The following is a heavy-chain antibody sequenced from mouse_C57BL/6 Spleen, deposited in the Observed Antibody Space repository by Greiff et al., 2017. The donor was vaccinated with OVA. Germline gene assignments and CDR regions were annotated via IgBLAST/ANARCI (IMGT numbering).Heavy chain of an antibody. CDR3: ARDFGYYGFAY. D-gene: IGHD2-3*01. V-gene: IGHV3-1*01. CDR1: GYSITSGYD. J-gene: IGHJ3*01. CDR2: ISYSGST. Sequence: EVQLQQSGPGMVKPSQSLSLTCTVTGYSITSGYDWHWIRHFPGNKLEWMGYISYSGSTNYNPSLKSRISITHDTSKNHFFLKLNSVTTEDTATYYCARDFGYYGFAYWGQGTLVTVSA.